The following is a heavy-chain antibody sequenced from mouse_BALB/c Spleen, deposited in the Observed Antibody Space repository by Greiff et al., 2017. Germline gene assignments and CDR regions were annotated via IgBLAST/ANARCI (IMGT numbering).Heavy chain of an antibody. Sequence: EVQRVESGAELVKPGASVKLSCTASGFNIKDTYMHWVKQRPEQGLEWIGRIDPANGNTKYDPKFQGKATITADTSSNTAYLQLSSLTSEDTAVYYCARGGISYYAMDYWGQGTSVTVSS. J-gene: IGHJ4*01. D-gene: IGHD2-14*01. CDR1: GFNIKDTY. V-gene: IGHV14-3*02. CDR3: ARGGISYYAMDY. CDR2: IDPANGNT.